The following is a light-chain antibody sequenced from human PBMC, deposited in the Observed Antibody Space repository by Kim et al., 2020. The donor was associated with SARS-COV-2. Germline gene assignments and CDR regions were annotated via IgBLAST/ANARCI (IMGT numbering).Light chain of an antibody. Sequence: SASVGDIVTITCRASQDINNYLAWFQQKPGKPPKSLIYAASSLQSGVPSKFSGRGFGTDFTLTISSLQPEDFATYYCQHYNSYPYTFGQGTKLEI. V-gene: IGKV1-16*02. CDR2: AAS. CDR1: QDINNY. J-gene: IGKJ2*01. CDR3: QHYNSYPYT.